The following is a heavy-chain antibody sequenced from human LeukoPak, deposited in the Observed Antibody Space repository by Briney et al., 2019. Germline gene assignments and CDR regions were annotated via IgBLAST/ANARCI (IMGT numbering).Heavy chain of an antibody. CDR1: GFTFSSYN. CDR3: ARDSRYCSSTSCTYYFDY. J-gene: IGHJ4*02. CDR2: ISSSSNYI. D-gene: IGHD2-2*01. V-gene: IGHV3-21*01. Sequence: GGSLRLSCAASGFTFSSYNMNWVRQAPGKGLEWVSSISSSSNYIYYADSVKGRFTISRDNAKNSLYLQMNSLRAEDTAVYYCARDSRYCSSTSCTYYFDYWGQGTLVTVSS.